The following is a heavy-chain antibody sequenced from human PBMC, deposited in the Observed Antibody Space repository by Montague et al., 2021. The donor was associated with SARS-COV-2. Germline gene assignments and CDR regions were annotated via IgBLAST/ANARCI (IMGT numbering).Heavy chain of an antibody. V-gene: IGHV4-39*07. D-gene: IGHD2-15*01. CDR3: VRDGHYSPPSGMDV. CDR1: GGSIISSDHY. J-gene: IGHJ6*02. CDR2: IFYSGTT. Sequence: SETLSLTCTVSGGSIISSDHYWAWIRQPPGGALEWIGNIFYSGTTYYNLSLQSRVTISIDTSKNQFSLKVTSVVAADTAVYYCVRDGHYSPPSGMDVWGHGTTVTVSS.